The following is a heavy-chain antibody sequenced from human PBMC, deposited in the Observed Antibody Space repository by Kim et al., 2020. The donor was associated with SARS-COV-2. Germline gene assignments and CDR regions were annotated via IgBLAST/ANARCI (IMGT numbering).Heavy chain of an antibody. Sequence: SSVKVSCKPSGCTFSSYSISWVRQAPGQGLEWMGRIIPILCISNYAQKFQGRVTSTADKSTITAYIVLSSLISEDTAGYYCASYGSWSYYYYYGRDVWGQ. CDR3: ASYGSWSYYYYYGRDV. V-gene: IGHV1-69*02. J-gene: IGHJ6*02. D-gene: IGHD3-10*01. CDR1: GCTFSSYS. CDR2: IIPILCIS.